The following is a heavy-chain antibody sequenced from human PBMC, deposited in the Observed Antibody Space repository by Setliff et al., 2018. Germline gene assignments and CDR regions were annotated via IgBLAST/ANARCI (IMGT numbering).Heavy chain of an antibody. CDR1: GGSISTYY. CDR2: IHYSGST. J-gene: IGHJ4*02. Sequence: SETLSLTCTVSGGSISTYYWSWIRQPPEKGLEWIAYIHYSGSTNQNPSLKSRVTISVDTSISTAYMELTGLKYDDTAIYYCARDTLALGDITLFDYWGQGTLVTVSS. V-gene: IGHV4-59*01. D-gene: IGHD3-16*01. CDR3: ARDTLALGDITLFDY.